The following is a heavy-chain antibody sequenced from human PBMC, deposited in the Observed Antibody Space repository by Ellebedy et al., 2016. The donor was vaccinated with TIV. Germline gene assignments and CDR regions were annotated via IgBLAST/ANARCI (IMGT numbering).Heavy chain of an antibody. V-gene: IGHV4-59*12. J-gene: IGHJ3*02. CDR1: GGSISSYS. CDR2: ISYTGNT. CDR3: ARDSTTSRAFDI. Sequence: MPSETLSLTCTVSGGSISSYSWSWIRQPPGKGLEWIGYISYTGNTNYNPSLKSRVTISVDTSKNQFSLKLSSVTAADTAVYYCARDSTTSRAFDIWGQGTMVTVSS. D-gene: IGHD4-17*01.